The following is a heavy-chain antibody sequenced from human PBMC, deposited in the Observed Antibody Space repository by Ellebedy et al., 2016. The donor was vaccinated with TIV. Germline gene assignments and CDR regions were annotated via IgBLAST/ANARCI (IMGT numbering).Heavy chain of an antibody. D-gene: IGHD2-2*01. V-gene: IGHV3-30*18. CDR3: AKEERYCSSANCPLGY. CDR2: ISSDGGRK. J-gene: IGHJ4*02. CDR1: GFTFKSYA. Sequence: GESLKISXAASGFTFKSYAMHWVRQVPGKGLEWVAVISSDGGRKHYADSVKGRFTISRDNSKNTLFLQMNSLRPEDAAVFYCAKEERYCSSANCPLGYWGQGNLVTVSS.